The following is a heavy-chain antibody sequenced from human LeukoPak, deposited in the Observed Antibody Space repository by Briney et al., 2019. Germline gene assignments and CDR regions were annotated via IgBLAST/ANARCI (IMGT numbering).Heavy chain of an antibody. CDR3: ARGKIAVAGIGDY. D-gene: IGHD6-19*01. CDR2: IYYSGST. CDR1: GGPISSYY. V-gene: IGHV4-59*01. J-gene: IGHJ4*02. Sequence: SETLSLTCTVSGGPISSYYWSWIRQPPGKGLEWIGYIYYSGSTNYNPSLKSRVTISVDTSKNQFSLKLSSVTAADTAVYYCARGKIAVAGIGDYWGQGTLVTVSS.